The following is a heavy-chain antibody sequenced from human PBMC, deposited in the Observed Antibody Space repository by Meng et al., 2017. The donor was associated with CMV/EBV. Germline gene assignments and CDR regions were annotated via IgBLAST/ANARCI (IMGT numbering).Heavy chain of an antibody. CDR1: GGTFSSYA. CDR3: ARVGIGESIAARPILLSFDY. J-gene: IGHJ4*02. V-gene: IGHV1-69*05. Sequence: SVKVSCKASGGTFSSYAISWVRQAPGQGLEWMGGIIPIFGTANYAQKFQGRATITTDESTSTAYMELSSLRSEDTAVYYCARVGIGESIAARPILLSFDYWGQGTLVTVSS. CDR2: IIPIFGTA. D-gene: IGHD6-6*01.